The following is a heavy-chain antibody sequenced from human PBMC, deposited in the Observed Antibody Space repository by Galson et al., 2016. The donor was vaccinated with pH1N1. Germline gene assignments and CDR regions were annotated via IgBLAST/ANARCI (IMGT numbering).Heavy chain of an antibody. CDR3: ATYRGSVVDASEI. D-gene: IGHD4-23*01. Sequence: SETLSLTCAVTGYSISSGYYWGWIRQPPGKGLEWIGSIYHSGSTYYNPSLKSRVTISADTSKNQVSLKLRSVTAADTAVYYCATYRGSVVDASEIWGQGTMVTVSS. CDR1: GYSISSGYY. J-gene: IGHJ3*02. CDR2: IYHSGST. V-gene: IGHV4-38-2*01.